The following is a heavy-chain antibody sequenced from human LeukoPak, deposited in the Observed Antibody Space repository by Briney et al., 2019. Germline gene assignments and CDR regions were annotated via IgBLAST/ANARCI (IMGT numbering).Heavy chain of an antibody. CDR2: IYYSGST. CDR1: GGSISSYY. CDR3: ARALPGYSYGGDP. D-gene: IGHD5-18*01. J-gene: IGHJ5*02. Sequence: SETLSPTCTVSGGSISSYYWGWIRQPPGKGLEWIGSIYYSGSTYYNPSLKSRVTISVDTSKNQFSLKLSSVTAADTAVYYCARALPGYSYGGDPWGQGTLVTVSS. V-gene: IGHV4-39*07.